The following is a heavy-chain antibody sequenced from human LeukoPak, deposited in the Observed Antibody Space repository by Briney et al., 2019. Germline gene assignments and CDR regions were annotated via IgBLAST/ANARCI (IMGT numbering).Heavy chain of an antibody. Sequence: GGSLRLSCAASGFTFSSYWMNWARQAPGKGVEWVASINHNGNVNYYVDSVKGPFTISRNNPNNSLYLQMSNLRAEDPAVYFFAGGGGLDVWGQGATVTVSS. CDR2: INHNGNVN. J-gene: IGHJ6*02. D-gene: IGHD3-16*01. V-gene: IGHV3-7*03. CDR3: AGGGGLDV. CDR1: GFTFSSYW.